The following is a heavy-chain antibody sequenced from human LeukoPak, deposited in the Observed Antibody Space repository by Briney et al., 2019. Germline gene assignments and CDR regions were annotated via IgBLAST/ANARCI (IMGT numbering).Heavy chain of an antibody. CDR2: ISASGGTT. J-gene: IGHJ4*02. CDR1: GFTFSSYA. V-gene: IGHV3-23*01. CDR3: AKEPAAGIDY. D-gene: IGHD6-25*01. Sequence: GGSLRLSCAASGFTFSSYAMTWVRQAPGKGLEWVSGISASGGTTYYADSVKGRFTISRDNSKNTLYMQMNSLRVEDTAVYYCAKEPAAGIDYWGQGTLVTVSS.